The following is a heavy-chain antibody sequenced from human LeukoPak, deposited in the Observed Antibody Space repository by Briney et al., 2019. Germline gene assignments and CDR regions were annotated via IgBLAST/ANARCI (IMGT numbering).Heavy chain of an antibody. CDR1: GGSISSYY. D-gene: IGHD3-10*01. V-gene: IGHV4-59*01. J-gene: IGHJ4*02. CDR2: IYYSGST. Sequence: SETLSLTCTVSGGSISSYYWSWIRQPPGKGLEWIGYIYYSGSTNYNPSLKSRVTISVDTSKNQFSLKLSSVTAADTAVYYCAKEDGAPYLSHFDYWGQGTLVTVSS. CDR3: AKEDGAPYLSHFDY.